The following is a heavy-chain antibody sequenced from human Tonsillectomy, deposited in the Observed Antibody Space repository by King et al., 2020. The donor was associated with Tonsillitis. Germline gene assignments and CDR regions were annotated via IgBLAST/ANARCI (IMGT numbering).Heavy chain of an antibody. V-gene: IGHV4-31*03. D-gene: IGHD1-26*01. CDR2: IYYSGST. CDR3: ARDRGSYDGLDY. J-gene: IGHJ4*02. Sequence: QLQESGPGLVKPSQTLSLTCTVSGGSISSGGYYWRWIRQHPGKGLEWIGYIYYSGSTYYNPSLKSRVTISVDTSKNQFSLKLSSVTAADTAVYYCARDRGSYDGLDYWGQGTLVTVSS. CDR1: GGSISSGGYY.